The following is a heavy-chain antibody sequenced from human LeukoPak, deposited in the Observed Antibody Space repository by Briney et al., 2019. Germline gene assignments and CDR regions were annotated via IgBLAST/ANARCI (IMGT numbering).Heavy chain of an antibody. D-gene: IGHD2-8*02. CDR1: GFTFSNYA. CDR2: ISYDGSNK. J-gene: IGHJ4*02. Sequence: GRSLRLSCAASGFTFSNYAIHWVRQAPGKGLEWVAVISYDGSNKYYADSVRGRFTISRDNSKSTLSLQMNSLRAEDTAIYYCATYRQVLLPFESWGQGTLVTVSS. CDR3: ATYRQVLLPFES. V-gene: IGHV3-30*04.